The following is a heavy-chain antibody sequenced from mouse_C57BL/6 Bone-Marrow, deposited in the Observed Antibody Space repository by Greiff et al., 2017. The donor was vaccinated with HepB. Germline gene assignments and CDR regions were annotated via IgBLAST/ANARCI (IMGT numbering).Heavy chain of an antibody. J-gene: IGHJ2*01. V-gene: IGHV14-4*01. CDR3: TDGSRGY. CDR2: IDPENGDT. D-gene: IGHD2-3*01. CDR1: GFNIKDDY. Sequence: VQLQQSGAELVRPGASVKLSCTASGFNIKDDYMHWVKQRPEQGLAWIGWIDPENGDTEYAAKFQGKATITAATSSNTAYLQLSSLTSEDTAVYYCTDGSRGYWGQGTTLTVSS.